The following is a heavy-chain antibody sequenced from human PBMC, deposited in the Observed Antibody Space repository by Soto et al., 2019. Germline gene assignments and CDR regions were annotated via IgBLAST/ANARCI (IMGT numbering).Heavy chain of an antibody. CDR3: ARDLNDFWSGYRYGMDV. CDR1: GYTFTGYY. CDR2: INPNSGGT. D-gene: IGHD3-3*01. V-gene: IGHV1-2*04. J-gene: IGHJ6*02. Sequence: VQLVQSGAEVKKPGASVKVSCKASGYTFTGYYMHWVRQAPGQGLEWMGWINPNSGGTNYAQKFQGWVTMTRDTSISTAYMELSRLRSDDTAVYYCARDLNDFWSGYRYGMDVWGQGTTVTVSS.